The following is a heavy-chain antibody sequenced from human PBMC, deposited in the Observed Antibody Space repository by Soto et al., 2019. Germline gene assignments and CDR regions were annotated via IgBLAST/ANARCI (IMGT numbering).Heavy chain of an antibody. CDR3: ARDSERYFDWLLYYYGMDV. Sequence: ASVKVSCKASGYTFTSYAMHWVRQAPGQRLEWMGWINAGNGNTKYSQKFQGRVTITRDTSASTAYMELSSLRSEDTAVYYCARDSERYFDWLLYYYGMDVWGQGTTVPVSS. D-gene: IGHD3-9*01. CDR2: INAGNGNT. CDR1: GYTFTSYA. J-gene: IGHJ6*02. V-gene: IGHV1-3*01.